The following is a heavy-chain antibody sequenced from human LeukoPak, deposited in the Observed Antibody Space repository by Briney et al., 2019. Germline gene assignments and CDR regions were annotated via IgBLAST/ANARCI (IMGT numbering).Heavy chain of an antibody. CDR1: GFTFSTYG. CDR3: ARGGYSGTYYFDY. CDR2: VWYDGSNI. Sequence: GRSLRLSCAASGFTFSTYGMHWVRQAPGKGLEWVAVVWYDGSNIHYVDSVKGRFTISRDNSKSTLYLQMNSLTAEDTAVYYCARGGYSGTYYFDYWGQGTLVTVSS. J-gene: IGHJ4*02. V-gene: IGHV3-33*01. D-gene: IGHD1-26*01.